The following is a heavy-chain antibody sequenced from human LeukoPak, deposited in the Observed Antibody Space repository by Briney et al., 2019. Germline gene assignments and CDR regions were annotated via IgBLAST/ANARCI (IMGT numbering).Heavy chain of an antibody. Sequence: GRSLRLSCAASGFTFDDYAMHWVRQAPGKGLEWVSGISWNSGSIGYADSVKGRFTISRDNAKNSLYLQMNSLRAEDTALYYCAKDPYGDYYYGMDVWGQGTTVTVSS. CDR2: ISWNSGSI. J-gene: IGHJ6*02. CDR1: GFTFDDYA. V-gene: IGHV3-9*01. D-gene: IGHD4-17*01. CDR3: AKDPYGDYYYGMDV.